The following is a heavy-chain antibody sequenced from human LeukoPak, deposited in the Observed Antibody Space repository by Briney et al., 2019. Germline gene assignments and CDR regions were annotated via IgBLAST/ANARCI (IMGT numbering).Heavy chain of an antibody. V-gene: IGHV3-21*01. J-gene: IGHJ3*02. CDR3: ARASSKQLAGYLPDGFDI. D-gene: IGHD3-9*01. CDR2: ISSSGTYV. Sequence: GGSLRLSCAASGFTFSSYAMNWVRQAPGKGLEWVSSISSSGTYVYYADSVKGRFTISRDNAKNSLSLQMNGLGADDAAVYYCARASSKQLAGYLPDGFDIWGQGTMVTVSS. CDR1: GFTFSSYA.